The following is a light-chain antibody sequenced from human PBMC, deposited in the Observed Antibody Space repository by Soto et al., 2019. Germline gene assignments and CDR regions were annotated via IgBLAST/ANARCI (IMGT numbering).Light chain of an antibody. CDR3: QHYNNWPLLT. J-gene: IGKJ4*01. V-gene: IGKV3-15*01. CDR2: DAS. CDR1: QSVSSN. Sequence: EIVMTQSPATLSVSPGERATLSCRASQSVSSNLAWYQQRPGQAPRLLIYDASTRVTGFPARFSGSGSGTEFTLTISGLQSEDSAVYYCQHYNNWPLLTFGGGTKVEIK.